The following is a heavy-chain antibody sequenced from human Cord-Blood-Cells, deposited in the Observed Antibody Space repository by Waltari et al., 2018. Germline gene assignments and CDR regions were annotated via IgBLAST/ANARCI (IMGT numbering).Heavy chain of an antibody. CDR1: GFTFSSHA. J-gene: IGHJ4*02. Sequence: EVQLLESGGGLVQPGGSLSLSAAAPGFTFSSHAMRWVLQAPGKGLEWVSAISGSGGSTYYADSVKGRFTISRDNSKNTLYLQMNSLRAEDTAVYYCAKDVLGAAAGIYWGQGTLVTVSS. V-gene: IGHV3-23*01. CDR3: AKDVLGAAAGIY. D-gene: IGHD6-13*01. CDR2: ISGSGGST.